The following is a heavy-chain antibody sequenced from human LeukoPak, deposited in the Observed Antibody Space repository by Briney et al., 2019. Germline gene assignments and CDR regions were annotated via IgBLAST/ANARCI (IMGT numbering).Heavy chain of an antibody. V-gene: IGHV4-38-2*02. Sequence: SETLSLTCTVSGYSISSGFYWGWIRQSPGKGLEWIGSIYYSGNTYYNTSLKSRVTISVDTSKNQFSLKLSSVTAADTAVYYCARSYWNDLYYYYYMDVWGKGTTVTISS. CDR2: IYYSGNT. CDR3: ARSYWNDLYYYYYMDV. J-gene: IGHJ6*03. CDR1: GYSISSGFY. D-gene: IGHD1-1*01.